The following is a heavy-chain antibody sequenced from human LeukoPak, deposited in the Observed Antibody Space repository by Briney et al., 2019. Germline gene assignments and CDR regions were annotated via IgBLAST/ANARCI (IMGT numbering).Heavy chain of an antibody. J-gene: IGHJ4*02. CDR3: AREPIAVAGLDY. Sequence: PGGSLRLSCATSGFTFSSYWMSWVRQVPGKGLEWVASIGQDGSAKTYVDSVKGRFTISRDNAKNSLYLQMNSLTAEDTAVYYCAREPIAVAGLDYWGQGTLVTVSS. V-gene: IGHV3-7*01. CDR2: IGQDGSAK. CDR1: GFTFSSYW. D-gene: IGHD6-19*01.